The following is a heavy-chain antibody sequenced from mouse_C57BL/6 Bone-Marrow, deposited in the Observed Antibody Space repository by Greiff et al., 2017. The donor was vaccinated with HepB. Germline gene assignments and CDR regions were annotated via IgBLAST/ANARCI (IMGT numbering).Heavy chain of an antibody. D-gene: IGHD2-1*01. CDR2: IDPEDGET. Sequence: EVQLQQSGAELVKPGASVKLSCTASGFNIKDYYMHWVKQRTEQGLEWIGRIDPEDGETKYATKFQGKATITADTSSNTAYLQLSSLTSEDTAVYYCATYGNLYYYAMDYWGQGTSVTVSS. J-gene: IGHJ4*01. V-gene: IGHV14-2*01. CDR3: ATYGNLYYYAMDY. CDR1: GFNIKDYY.